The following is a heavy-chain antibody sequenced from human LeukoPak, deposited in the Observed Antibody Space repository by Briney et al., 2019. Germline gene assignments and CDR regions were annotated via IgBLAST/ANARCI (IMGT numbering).Heavy chain of an antibody. CDR2: ITISSSII. D-gene: IGHD3-16*01. CDR1: GFSFSDYS. Sequence: GGSLRLSCAASGFSFSDYSMNWVRQAPGKGLEWVSSITISSSIIYYADSVKGRFTISRDNAKNSLSLQMNSLRAEDTAVYFCARDLSDDYSLDYWGQGTLVSVSS. V-gene: IGHV3-21*01. J-gene: IGHJ4*02. CDR3: ARDLSDDYSLDY.